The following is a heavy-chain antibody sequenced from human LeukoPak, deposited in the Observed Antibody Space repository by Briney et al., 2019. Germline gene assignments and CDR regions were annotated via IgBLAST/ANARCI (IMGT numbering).Heavy chain of an antibody. CDR3: ARGGHYFIY. Sequence: PGGSLRLSCAASGFTFSSYWMSWVRQAPGKGLEWVGNIKEDGSEKYYVDSVKGRFTISRDNAKNSLYLQMNSLRVEDTAVSYCARGGHYFIYWGQGTLVTVSS. V-gene: IGHV3-7*05. J-gene: IGHJ4*02. CDR1: GFTFSSYW. D-gene: IGHD3-10*01. CDR2: IKEDGSEK.